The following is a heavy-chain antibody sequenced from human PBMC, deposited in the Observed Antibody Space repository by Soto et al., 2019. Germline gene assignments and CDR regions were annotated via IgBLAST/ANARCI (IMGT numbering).Heavy chain of an antibody. J-gene: IGHJ4*02. CDR1: GGSISSSNW. CDR2: IYHSGST. V-gene: IGHV4-4*02. D-gene: IGHD6-13*01. Sequence: QVQLQESGPGLVKPSGTLSLTCAVSGGSISSSNWCSWVRQPPGKGLERIGEIYHSGSTNYNPSRKSRVTISVDKSKNQFSLKLSSVPAADTAVYYCARGSGGLAAAGTFDYWGQGTLVTVSS. CDR3: ARGSGGLAAAGTFDY.